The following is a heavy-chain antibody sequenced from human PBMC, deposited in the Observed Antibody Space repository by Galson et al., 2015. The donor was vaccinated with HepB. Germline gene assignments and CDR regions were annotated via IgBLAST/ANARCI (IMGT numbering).Heavy chain of an antibody. CDR1: GFTFSSYG. CDR3: AKDPHDYGAY. J-gene: IGHJ4*02. D-gene: IGHD4-17*01. V-gene: IGHV3-30*18. Sequence: SLRLSCAASGFTFSSYGMHWVRQAPGKGLEWVAVISYDGSNKYYADAVKGRFTISRDNSKNTLYLQMNSLRAEDTAVYYCAKDPHDYGAYWCQGTLVTVSS. CDR2: ISYDGSNK.